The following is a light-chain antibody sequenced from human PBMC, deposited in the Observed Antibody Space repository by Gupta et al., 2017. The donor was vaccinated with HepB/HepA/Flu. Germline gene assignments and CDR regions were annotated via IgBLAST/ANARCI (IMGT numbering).Light chain of an antibody. Sequence: SVLTQPPSASGTPGQRVTISCSGSSSNIGSNTVNWYQQLPGTAPKLLIYSNNQRPSGVPDRFSGSKSGTSASLAISGLQSEDEADYYCAAWDDSLNGQVSGGGTKLTVL. CDR3: AAWDDSLNGQV. J-gene: IGLJ3*02. CDR2: SNN. CDR1: SSNIGSNT. V-gene: IGLV1-44*01.